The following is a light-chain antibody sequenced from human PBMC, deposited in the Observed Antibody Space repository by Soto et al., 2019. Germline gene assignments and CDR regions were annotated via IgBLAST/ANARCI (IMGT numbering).Light chain of an antibody. V-gene: IGKV1-39*01. CDR1: QRITTY. CDR2: TSG. J-gene: IGKJ2*01. CDR3: QQTYKTPYT. Sequence: IHMTQSPSSLSASVGDRVTITCRASQRITTYLNWYQQKPGEAPKLLISTSGTLQRGVPSRFTGSVSGKDFTLTITGLQPADFATYFCQQTYKTPYTVGQGTKLEIK.